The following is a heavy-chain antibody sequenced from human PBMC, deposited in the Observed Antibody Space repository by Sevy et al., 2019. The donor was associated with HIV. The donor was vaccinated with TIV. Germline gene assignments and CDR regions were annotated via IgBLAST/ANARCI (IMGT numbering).Heavy chain of an antibody. V-gene: IGHV1-18*01. D-gene: IGHD6-19*01. Sequence: ASVKVSCKASGYTFTSYGISWVRQAPGQGLEWMGWISAYNGNTNYAQKLQGRVTMTTDTSTGTAYMELRSLRSDDTAVYYCARGTHSSGWYYFDYWGQGTLVTVSS. CDR1: GYTFTSYG. CDR3: ARGTHSSGWYYFDY. J-gene: IGHJ4*02. CDR2: ISAYNGNT.